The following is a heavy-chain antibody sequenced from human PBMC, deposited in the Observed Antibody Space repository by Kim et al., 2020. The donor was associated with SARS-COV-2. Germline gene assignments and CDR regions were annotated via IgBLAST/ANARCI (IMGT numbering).Heavy chain of an antibody. CDR2: INTNTGNP. CDR1: GYTFTSYA. Sequence: ASVKVSCKASGYTFTSYAMNWVRQAPGQGLEWMGWINTNTGNPTYAQGFTGRFVFSLDTSVSTAYLQISSLKAEDTAVYYCARDHCSSTSECVSRYYGMDVWGQGTTVTVSS. D-gene: IGHD2-2*01. J-gene: IGHJ6*02. V-gene: IGHV7-4-1*02. CDR3: ARDHCSSTSECVSRYYGMDV.